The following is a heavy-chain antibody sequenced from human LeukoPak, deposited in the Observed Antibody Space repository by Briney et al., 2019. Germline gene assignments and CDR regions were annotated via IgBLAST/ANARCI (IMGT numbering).Heavy chain of an antibody. CDR1: GFTFSTSN. V-gene: IGHV3-48*03. J-gene: IGHJ6*02. CDR3: ARDSKRPYYYYGMDV. D-gene: IGHD6-6*01. CDR2: ISSSGSSI. Sequence: GGSLRLSCAASGFTFSTSNMNWVRQAPGKGLEWVSYISSSGSSIYYADSVKGRFTISRDNAKNSLYLQMNSLRAEDTAVYYCARDSKRPYYYYGMDVWGQGTTVTVSS.